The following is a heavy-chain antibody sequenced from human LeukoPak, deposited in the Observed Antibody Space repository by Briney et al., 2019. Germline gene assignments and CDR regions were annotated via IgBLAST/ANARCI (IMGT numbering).Heavy chain of an antibody. J-gene: IGHJ4*02. CDR2: IKQDGSEK. V-gene: IGHV3-7*01. D-gene: IGHD4-17*01. CDR3: ARDTARTLTTYLGYFDY. Sequence: GGSLRLSCAASGFTFSSNWMSWVRQAPGKRLEWVANIKQDGSEKYYVDSVKGRFTISRDNAKNSLYLQMNSLRAEDTAVYYCARDTARTLTTYLGYFDYWGQGTLATVSS. CDR1: GFTFSSNW.